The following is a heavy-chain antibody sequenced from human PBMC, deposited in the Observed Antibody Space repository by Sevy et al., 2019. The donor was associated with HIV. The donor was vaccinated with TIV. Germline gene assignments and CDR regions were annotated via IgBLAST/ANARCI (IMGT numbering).Heavy chain of an antibody. CDR1: GYTFTSYA. J-gene: IGHJ4*02. V-gene: IGHV1-3*01. CDR3: ARGRAHGGLTVDY. Sequence: ASVKVSCKASGYTFTSYAMYWVRQAPGQRLEWMGWINAGNGNTKYSQKFQGRVTITRDTSASTAYMELSSLRSEDTAVYYCARGRAHGGLTVDYWGQGTLVTVSS. CDR2: INAGNGNT. D-gene: IGHD3-9*01.